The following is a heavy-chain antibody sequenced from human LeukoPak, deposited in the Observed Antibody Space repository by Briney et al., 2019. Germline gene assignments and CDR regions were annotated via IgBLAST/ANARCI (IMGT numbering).Heavy chain of an antibody. J-gene: IGHJ4*02. Sequence: PSETLSLTCTVSGGSISSYYWSWIRQPPGKGLEWIGYIYYSGSTNYNPSLKSRVTISVDTSKNQFSLKLSSVTAADTAVYYCARYSYGLGLSFDYWGQGTLVTVSS. D-gene: IGHD5-18*01. CDR1: GGSISSYY. V-gene: IGHV4-59*01. CDR3: ARYSYGLGLSFDY. CDR2: IYYSGST.